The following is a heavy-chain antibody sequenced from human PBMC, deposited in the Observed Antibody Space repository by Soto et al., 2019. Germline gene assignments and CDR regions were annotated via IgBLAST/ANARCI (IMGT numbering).Heavy chain of an antibody. CDR1: GYTFPRSG. V-gene: IGHV1-18*01. J-gene: IGHJ4*02. Sequence: ASVKVSCKASGYTFPRSGISWARQAPGQGPEWMGWISSYNGNTNYAQKFKGRVTMTTDTSTSTAYMELRSLRSDDTAVYYCARVYSVNYLGYFDYWGQGGLVTVSS. D-gene: IGHD6-13*01. CDR2: ISSYNGNT. CDR3: ARVYSVNYLGYFDY.